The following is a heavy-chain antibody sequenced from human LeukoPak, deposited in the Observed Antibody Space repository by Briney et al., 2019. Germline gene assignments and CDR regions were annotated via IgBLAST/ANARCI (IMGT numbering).Heavy chain of an antibody. CDR1: GFTFSSYS. CDR3: AKEAFGSGSAEYFQY. D-gene: IGHD3-10*01. Sequence: GGSLRLSCAASGFTFSSYSMNWVRQAPGKGLEWVSSIDFTSRYIYNADSVKGRFTISRDNSKNTLYLQMNSLRAEDTAVYYCAKEAFGSGSAEYFQYWGQGTLVTVSS. J-gene: IGHJ1*01. V-gene: IGHV3-21*04. CDR2: IDFTSRYI.